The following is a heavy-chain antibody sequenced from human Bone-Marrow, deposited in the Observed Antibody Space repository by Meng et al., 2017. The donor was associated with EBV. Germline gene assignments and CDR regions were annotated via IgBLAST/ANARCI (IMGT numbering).Heavy chain of an antibody. CDR3: ARESRERWFDP. CDR2: ISIYNGNT. Sequence: QVQLVQSGAEVKKPGXSVKVSCKASGYTFINYGINWVRQAPGQGLEWMGWISIYNGNTNSAQKFQGRVTITADKSTSTAYMELSSLRSEDTAVYYCARESRERWFDPWGQGTLVTVSS. D-gene: IGHD5-24*01. V-gene: IGHV1-18*01. J-gene: IGHJ5*02. CDR1: GYTFINYG.